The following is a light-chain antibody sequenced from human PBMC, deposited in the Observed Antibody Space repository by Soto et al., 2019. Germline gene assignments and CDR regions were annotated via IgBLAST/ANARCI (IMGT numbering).Light chain of an antibody. CDR2: GAS. CDR1: QGISTW. CDR3: QQANTFPIT. V-gene: IGKV1-12*01. Sequence: DIQMTQSPSSVSASIGDRVTITCRASQGISTWLAWYQQKPGKAPNLLIYGASRLQSVVPSRFSGSGSGTDFTLTISSLQPEDFATYYCQQANTFPITFGQGTRLEIK. J-gene: IGKJ5*01.